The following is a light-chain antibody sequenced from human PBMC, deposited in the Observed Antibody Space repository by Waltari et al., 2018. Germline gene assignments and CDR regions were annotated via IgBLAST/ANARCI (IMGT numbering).Light chain of an antibody. CDR2: EAS. CDR3: QQYNSYWWT. Sequence: DIQMTQSPSTLSASVGDRVTVTFRASQTIGTDLAWFQRKPGKAPKLLIYEASTLENGVPSRFSGSGSGTEFTLTISSLEPDDFATYYCQQYNSYWWTFGLGTKVEV. J-gene: IGKJ1*01. CDR1: QTIGTD. V-gene: IGKV1-5*03.